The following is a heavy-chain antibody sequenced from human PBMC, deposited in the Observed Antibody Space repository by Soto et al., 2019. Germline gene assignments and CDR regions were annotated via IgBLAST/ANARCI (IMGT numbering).Heavy chain of an antibody. CDR3: ARRGYGDYSLSD. J-gene: IGHJ4*02. Sequence: QVFLKESGPGLVKSSETLSLTCTVSGDSISSTFYYWAWVRQPPGKGLEWVGTLHSNGSTHYSPSLRTRVSISGDTSKNQFSLRMTSVTAADTAFYYCARRGYGDYSLSDWGQGTLVTVSS. V-gene: IGHV4-39*01. CDR1: GDSISSTFYY. D-gene: IGHD4-17*01. CDR2: LHSNGST.